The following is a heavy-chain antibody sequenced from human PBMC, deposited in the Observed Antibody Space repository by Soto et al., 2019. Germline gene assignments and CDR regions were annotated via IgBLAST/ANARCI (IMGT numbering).Heavy chain of an antibody. J-gene: IGHJ4*02. CDR3: AKDLLLRTSAAMDY. V-gene: IGHV3-23*01. CDR2: ISGSGTGI. D-gene: IGHD2-2*01. CDR1: GFSFSSDA. Sequence: EVELLESGGGLVHPGGTLRLSCTASGFSFSSDAMSWVRQAPGKGLEWVSTISGSGTGIYYADSVKGRFTISRDNSKQTLFLQMSSLRVEDTAPYYCAKDLLLRTSAAMDYWGQGTLGTVSS.